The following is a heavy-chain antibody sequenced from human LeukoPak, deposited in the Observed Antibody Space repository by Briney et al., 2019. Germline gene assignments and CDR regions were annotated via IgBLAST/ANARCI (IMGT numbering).Heavy chain of an antibody. CDR2: ISAYKGNT. D-gene: IGHD6-13*01. Sequence: ASVTVSCKASGYTFTSYGISWVRPAPGQGREWMGWISAYKGNTNYAQKLQGRVTMTTDTSTSTAYMELRSLRSDDTAVYYCARVSKGGQQLAYYWGQGTPVTVSS. CDR3: ARVSKGGQQLAYY. CDR1: GYTFTSYG. J-gene: IGHJ4*02. V-gene: IGHV1-18*01.